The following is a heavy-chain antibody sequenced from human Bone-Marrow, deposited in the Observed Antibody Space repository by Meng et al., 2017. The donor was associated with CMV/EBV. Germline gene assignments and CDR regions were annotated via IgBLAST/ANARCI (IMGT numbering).Heavy chain of an antibody. CDR1: GVTFDTHG. Sequence: SVKVSCKASGVTFDTHGITWARQAPGQGFEWMGGIIPIFGTANYAQKFQGRVTITTDESTSTAYMELSSLRSEDTAVYYCARGQYYDILTALGYYGMDVWGQGTTVTVSS. CDR3: ARGQYYDILTALGYYGMDV. J-gene: IGHJ6*02. D-gene: IGHD3-9*01. CDR2: IIPIFGTA. V-gene: IGHV1-69*05.